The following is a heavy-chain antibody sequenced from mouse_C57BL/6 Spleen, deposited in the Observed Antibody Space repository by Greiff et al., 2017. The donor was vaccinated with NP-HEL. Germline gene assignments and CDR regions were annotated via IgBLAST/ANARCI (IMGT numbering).Heavy chain of an antibody. D-gene: IGHD1-1*01. CDR2: ISSGGSYT. V-gene: IGHV5-6*02. CDR3: AGGGSSYDYFDY. CDR1: GFTFSSYG. Sequence: DVMLVESGGDLVKPGGSLKLSCAASGFTFSSYGMSWVRQTPDKRLEWVATISSGGSYTYYPDSVKGRFTISRDNAKNTLYLQMSSLKSEDTAMYYCAGGGSSYDYFDYWGQGTTLTVSS. J-gene: IGHJ2*01.